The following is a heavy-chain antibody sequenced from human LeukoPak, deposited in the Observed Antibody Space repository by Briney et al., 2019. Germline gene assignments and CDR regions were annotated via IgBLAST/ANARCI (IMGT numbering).Heavy chain of an antibody. CDR3: ALYYDSSGYYY. D-gene: IGHD3-22*01. CDR1: GFTFSSYW. CDR2: IKQDGSEK. V-gene: IGHV3-7*01. Sequence: GGSLRPSCAASGFTFSSYWMSWVRQAPGKGLEWVANIKQDGSEKNYVDSVKGRFTISRDNVKNSLYLQVNSLRAEDTAVYYCALYYDSSGYYYWGQGTLVTVSS. J-gene: IGHJ4*02.